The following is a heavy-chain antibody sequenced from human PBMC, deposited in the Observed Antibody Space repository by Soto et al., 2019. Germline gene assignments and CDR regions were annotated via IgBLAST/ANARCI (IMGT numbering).Heavy chain of an antibody. CDR2: ISYDGNNK. CDR1: GFTFSSYG. V-gene: IGHV3-30*03. CDR3: VYWGRGAAADLLAY. J-gene: IGHJ4*02. D-gene: IGHD2-15*01. Sequence: GGSLRLSCAASGFTFSSYGMHWVRQAPGKGLEWVAVISYDGNNKYYADSVKGRFTISRDNSKNTLYLQMNSLRAEDTAVYYCVYWGRGAAADLLAYRGQRTLVPGS.